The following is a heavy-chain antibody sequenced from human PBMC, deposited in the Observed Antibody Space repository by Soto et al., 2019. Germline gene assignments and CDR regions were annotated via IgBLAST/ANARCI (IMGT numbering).Heavy chain of an antibody. Sequence: QITLKESGPALVRPTQALTLTCTFSGFSLTTSGVGVAWIRQPPGKALECLALVYWDGDERFNPSLRNRLTLTNDTSKNRVVLTMPNMDPVDTGTYYCAHRGGCSAASCFSNYFDAWGQGALVTVSS. J-gene: IGHJ5*02. CDR2: VYWDGDE. V-gene: IGHV2-5*02. D-gene: IGHD2-15*01. CDR3: AHRGGCSAASCFSNYFDA. CDR1: GFSLTTSGVG.